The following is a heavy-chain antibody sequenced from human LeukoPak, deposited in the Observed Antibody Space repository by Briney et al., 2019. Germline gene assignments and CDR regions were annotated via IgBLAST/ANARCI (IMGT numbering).Heavy chain of an antibody. CDR2: IIPIFGTA. CDR3: AREYCSSTSCYGWFDP. J-gene: IGHJ5*02. D-gene: IGHD2-2*01. V-gene: IGHV1-69*05. CDR1: GGTFSSYA. Sequence: GASVTVPCKASGGTFSSYAISWVRQAPGQGLEWMGGIIPIFGTANYAQKFQGRVTITTDESTSTAYMELSSLRSEDTAVYYCAREYCSSTSCYGWFDPWGQGTLVTVSS.